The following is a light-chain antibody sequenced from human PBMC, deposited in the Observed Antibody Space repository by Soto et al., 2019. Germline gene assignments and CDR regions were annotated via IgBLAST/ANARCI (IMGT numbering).Light chain of an antibody. V-gene: IGKV1-5*01. CDR2: YAS. CDR3: QQYNSYSYP. Sequence: DLPMTQSPSPLSASVGDRVTITCRASQSISSWLAWYQQKPGKAPKLLIYYASSLESGVPSRFSGSGSGTEFTLTISSLQPDDVATYYCQQYNSYSYPFGQGTKLELK. CDR1: QSISSW. J-gene: IGKJ2*01.